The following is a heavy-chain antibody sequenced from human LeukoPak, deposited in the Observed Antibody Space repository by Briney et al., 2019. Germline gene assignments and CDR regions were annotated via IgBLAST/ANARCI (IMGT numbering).Heavy chain of an antibody. CDR2: IYYSGST. D-gene: IGHD2-2*01. Sequence: TSETLSLTCTVSGGSISSSSYYWGWIRQPPGKGLEWIGSIYYSGSTYYNPSLKSRVTISVDTSKNQFSLKLSSVTAADTAVYYCARVGVQYCSSTSCYGWWDAFDIWGQGTMVTVSS. V-gene: IGHV4-39*07. CDR1: GGSISSSSYY. J-gene: IGHJ3*02. CDR3: ARVGVQYCSSTSCYGWWDAFDI.